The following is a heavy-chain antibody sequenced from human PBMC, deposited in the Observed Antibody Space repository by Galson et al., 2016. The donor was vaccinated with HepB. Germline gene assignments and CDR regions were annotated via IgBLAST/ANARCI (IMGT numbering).Heavy chain of an antibody. V-gene: IGHV3-33*01. Sequence: SLRLSCAASGFIFRNHGMHWVRQAPGKGLEWVAVLWSDGINQNYVDSVKGQFTISRDTSKNTLFLQMNSLRAEDTVVYYCARTSRAYNSNAFDLWGQGTLVTVSS. D-gene: IGHD5-24*01. CDR3: ARTSRAYNSNAFDL. CDR2: LWSDGINQ. J-gene: IGHJ3*01. CDR1: GFIFRNHG.